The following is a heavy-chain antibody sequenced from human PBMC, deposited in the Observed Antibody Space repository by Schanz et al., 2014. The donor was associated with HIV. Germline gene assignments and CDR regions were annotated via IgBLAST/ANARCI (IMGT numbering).Heavy chain of an antibody. CDR3: TTVGYSNGWSGWFDP. J-gene: IGHJ5*02. V-gene: IGHV3-23*04. CDR1: RFNFTTFG. Sequence: LQLVESGGGAIQPGRSLRLSCAASRFNFTTFGMHWVRQAPGKGLEWVSAISGSGGSTYYADSVKGRFTISRDNSKNTLYLQMNRLKTEDTAVYYCTTVGYSNGWSGWFDPWGRGTLVTVSS. CDR2: ISGSGGST. D-gene: IGHD6-19*01.